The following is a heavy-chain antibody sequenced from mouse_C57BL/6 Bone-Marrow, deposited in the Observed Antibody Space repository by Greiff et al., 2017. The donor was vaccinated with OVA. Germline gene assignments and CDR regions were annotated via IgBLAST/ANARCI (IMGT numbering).Heavy chain of an antibody. D-gene: IGHD1-1*01. CDR2: ISYSGST. V-gene: IGHV3-1*01. CDR1: GYSITSGYD. J-gene: IGHJ2*01. CDR3: ARELRFYYFDD. Sequence: VQLQQSGPGMVKPSQSLSLTCTVTGYSITSGYDWHWIRHFPGNKLEWMGYISYSGSTNYNPSLKSRISITHDTSKNHFFLKLNSVTTEDTATYYCARELRFYYFDDWGQGTTLTVSS.